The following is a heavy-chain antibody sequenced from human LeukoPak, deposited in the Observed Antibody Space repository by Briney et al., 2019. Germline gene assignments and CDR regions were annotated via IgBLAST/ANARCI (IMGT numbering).Heavy chain of an antibody. Sequence: PGGSLRLSCAASGFTFDDCAMHWVRQAPGRGLEGVSLSSGDAGNTYYAESVKGRFTISRDNSKSSLYLQMNSLRAEDTALYYCAKVKASYYFHSGSLGFDYWGQGTLVTVSS. CDR2: SSGDAGNT. J-gene: IGHJ4*02. V-gene: IGHV3-43*02. CDR1: GFTFDDCA. CDR3: AKVKASYYFHSGSLGFDY. D-gene: IGHD3-10*01.